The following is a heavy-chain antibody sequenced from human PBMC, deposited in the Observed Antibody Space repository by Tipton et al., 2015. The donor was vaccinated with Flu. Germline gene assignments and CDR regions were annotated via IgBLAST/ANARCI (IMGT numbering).Heavy chain of an antibody. CDR3: ASATAVTTSGMDV. Sequence: GLVKPSETLSLTCTVSGGSISSYYWSWIRQPPGKGLEWIGYIYYSGSTNYNPSLKSRVTRSVDTSKNQFSLKLNSVTAADTAVYYCASATAVTTSGMDVWGQGTTVTVSS. V-gene: IGHV4-59*01. D-gene: IGHD4-11*01. CDR1: GGSISSYY. CDR2: IYYSGST. J-gene: IGHJ6*02.